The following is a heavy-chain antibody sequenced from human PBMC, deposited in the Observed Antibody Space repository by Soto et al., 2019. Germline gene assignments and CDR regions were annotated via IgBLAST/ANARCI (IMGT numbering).Heavy chain of an antibody. CDR2: ISAGSNTI. V-gene: IGHV3-48*02. CDR1: GFIFSVYS. CDR3: ARDSGVTGADDY. Sequence: EVQLVESGGGLVEPGGSLRLSCAASGFIFSVYSMTWVRQAPGKGLEWVSYISAGSNTIYYRDSVKGRFTISRDNAKNSLYLQMNSLRDEDTAVCYCARDSGVTGADDYWGQGTLVTVSS. D-gene: IGHD6-19*01. J-gene: IGHJ4*02.